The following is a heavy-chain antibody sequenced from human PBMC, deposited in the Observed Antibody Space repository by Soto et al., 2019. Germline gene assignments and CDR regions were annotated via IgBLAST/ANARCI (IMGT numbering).Heavy chain of an antibody. D-gene: IGHD3-10*01. Sequence: GGSLRLSFAASGFTFSSYGMPWVRQAPGKGLEWVAVIWYDGSNKYYADSVKGRFTISRDNDKNTLYLQMNSLRAEDTAVYYCARDHLILPAHDFFYRSAFRGRGSTVTVSS. V-gene: IGHV3-33*01. CDR3: ARDHLILPAHDFFYRSAF. CDR2: IWYDGSNK. CDR1: GFTFSSYG. J-gene: IGHJ6*02.